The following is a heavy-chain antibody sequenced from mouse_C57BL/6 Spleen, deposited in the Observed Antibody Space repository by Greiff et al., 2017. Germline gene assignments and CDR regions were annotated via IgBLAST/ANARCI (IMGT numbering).Heavy chain of an antibody. V-gene: IGHV5-4*01. J-gene: IGHJ1*03. D-gene: IGHD1-1*01. CDR3: ARSDDYGTRYFGV. CDR2: ISYGGSYT. Sequence: EVQLVEPGGGLVKPGGSLKLSCEASGFTFSSYAMSWVRQTPEQRLEWVATISYGGSYTYYPDNVKGRFTISIDNAKNNLYLQISHLKSEDTAMYYCARSDDYGTRYFGVWGTGTTVTVSS. CDR1: GFTFSSYA.